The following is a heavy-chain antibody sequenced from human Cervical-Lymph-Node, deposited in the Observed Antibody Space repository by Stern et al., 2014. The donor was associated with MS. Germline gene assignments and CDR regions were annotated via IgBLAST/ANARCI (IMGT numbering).Heavy chain of an antibody. CDR1: GFTFSDYG. CDR3: AKDRGVSETLLFSPIAH. Sequence: QVQLVQSGGGVVQPGRSLRLSCAASGFTFSDYGMHWVRQAPGKGLEWVAVIWYDGSHQYYADSVKGRFTISRDNPKNTVYLQMSSRRAEDTAVYYCAKDRGVSETLLFSPIAHWGQGALVTVSS. CDR2: IWYDGSHQ. V-gene: IGHV3-33*06. J-gene: IGHJ4*02. D-gene: IGHD2-15*01.